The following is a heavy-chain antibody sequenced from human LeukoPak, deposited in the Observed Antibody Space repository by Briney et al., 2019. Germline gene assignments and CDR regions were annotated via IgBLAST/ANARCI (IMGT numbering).Heavy chain of an antibody. D-gene: IGHD3-10*01. CDR2: IYYSGST. Sequence: PSETLSLTCTVSGGSISSYYWSWIRQPPGKGLEWIGYIYYSGSTNYNPSLKSRVTISVDTSKNQFSLKLSSVTAADTAVYYCARVTGTGSSLSLGFDPWGQGTLVTVSS. V-gene: IGHV4-59*01. CDR3: ARVTGTGSSLSLGFDP. CDR1: GGSISSYY. J-gene: IGHJ5*02.